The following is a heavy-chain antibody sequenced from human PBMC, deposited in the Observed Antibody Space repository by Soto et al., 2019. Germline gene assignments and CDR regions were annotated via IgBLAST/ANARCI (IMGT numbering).Heavy chain of an antibody. V-gene: IGHV1-8*01. CDR2: MNPNSGNT. D-gene: IGHD3-22*01. J-gene: IGHJ4*02. CDR3: ARTRVYDYYDSSGYQSLFDY. Sequence: QVQPVQSGAEVKKPGASVKVSCKASGYTFTSYDINWVRQATGQGLEWMGWMNPNSGNTGYAQKFQGRVTMTRNTSISTAYMELSSLRSEDTAVYYCARTRVYDYYDSSGYQSLFDYWGQGTLVTVSS. CDR1: GYTFTSYD.